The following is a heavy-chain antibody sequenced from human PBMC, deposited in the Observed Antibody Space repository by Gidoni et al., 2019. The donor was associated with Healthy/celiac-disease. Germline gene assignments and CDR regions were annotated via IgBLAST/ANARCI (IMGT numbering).Heavy chain of an antibody. CDR2: IYHSGST. V-gene: IGHV4-4*02. J-gene: IGHJ4*02. CDR1: GGSISSSNW. CDR3: ARVGYYDSSGYSYPKGFDY. Sequence: QVQLQESGPGLVKPEGTLSLTCAVSGGSISSSNWWSWVRQPPGKGLEWIGEIYHSGSTNYNPSLKSRVTISVDKSKNQFSLQLSSVTAADTAVYYCARVGYYDSSGYSYPKGFDYWGQGTLVTVSS. D-gene: IGHD3-22*01.